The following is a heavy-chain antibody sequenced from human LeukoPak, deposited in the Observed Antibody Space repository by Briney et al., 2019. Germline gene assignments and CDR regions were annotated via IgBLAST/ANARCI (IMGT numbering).Heavy chain of an antibody. CDR2: INHSGST. CDR3: ARAIPRNYYDSSGQNWFDP. D-gene: IGHD3-22*01. Sequence: SETLSLTCAVYGGSFSGYYWSWIRQPPGKELEWIGEINHSGSTNYNPSLKSRVTISVDTSKNQFSLKLSSVTAADTAVYYCARAIPRNYYDSSGQNWFDPWGQGTLVTVSS. V-gene: IGHV4-34*01. J-gene: IGHJ5*02. CDR1: GGSFSGYY.